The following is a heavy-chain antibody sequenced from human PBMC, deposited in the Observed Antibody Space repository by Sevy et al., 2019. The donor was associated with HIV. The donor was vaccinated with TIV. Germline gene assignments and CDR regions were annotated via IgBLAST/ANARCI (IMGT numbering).Heavy chain of an antibody. CDR3: ARDASGSYRNWFDP. D-gene: IGHD1-26*01. Sequence: GGSLRLSCSASVFTFRTFWMTFAPHAPVRGLYGAANIKQDGIEKYYMDSVKGRFTISRDNAKSSLYLQMTSLRAEDTAVYYCARDASGSYRNWFDPWGQGTLVTVSS. V-gene: IGHV3-7*01. CDR2: IKQDGIEK. J-gene: IGHJ5*02. CDR1: VFTFRTFW.